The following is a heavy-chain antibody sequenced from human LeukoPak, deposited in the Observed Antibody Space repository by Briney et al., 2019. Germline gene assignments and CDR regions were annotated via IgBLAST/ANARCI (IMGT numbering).Heavy chain of an antibody. Sequence: QTGGSLRLSCAASGFTFSAYAMSWVRQAPGKGLEWVSILNGSGERTYYADSVKGRFTVSRDTSKNTLYLQMSSLKVEDTAIYYCAKSRILLWFGDSDYWGQGTLVTVSS. J-gene: IGHJ4*02. CDR3: AKSRILLWFGDSDY. CDR1: GFTFSAYA. CDR2: LNGSGERT. D-gene: IGHD3-10*01. V-gene: IGHV3-23*01.